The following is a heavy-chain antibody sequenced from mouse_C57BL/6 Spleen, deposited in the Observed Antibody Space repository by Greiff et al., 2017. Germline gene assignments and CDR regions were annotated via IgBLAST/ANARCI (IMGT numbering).Heavy chain of an antibody. CDR2: INPSNGGT. CDR3: AREMIYYDYSYAMDY. J-gene: IGHJ4*01. Sequence: QVQLQQPGTELVKPGASVKLSCKASGYTFTSYWMHWVKQRPGQGLEWIGNINPSNGGTNYNEKFKSKATLTVDKSSSTAYMQLSSLTSEDSAVYYCAREMIYYDYSYAMDYWGQGTSVTVSS. CDR1: GYTFTSYW. D-gene: IGHD2-4*01. V-gene: IGHV1-53*01.